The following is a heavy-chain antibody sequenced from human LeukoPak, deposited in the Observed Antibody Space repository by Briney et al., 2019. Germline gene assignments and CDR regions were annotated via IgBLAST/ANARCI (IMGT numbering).Heavy chain of an antibody. Sequence: GESLKISCKGSGYSFTSCWIGWVRQMPGKGLEWMGIIYPSDSDTRYSPSFQGQVTISADKSISTAYLQWSSLKASDTAMYYCARVESSGPMITGAFDIWGQGTMVTVSS. CDR3: ARVESSGPMITGAFDI. J-gene: IGHJ3*02. V-gene: IGHV5-51*01. D-gene: IGHD3-22*01. CDR1: GYSFTSCW. CDR2: IYPSDSDT.